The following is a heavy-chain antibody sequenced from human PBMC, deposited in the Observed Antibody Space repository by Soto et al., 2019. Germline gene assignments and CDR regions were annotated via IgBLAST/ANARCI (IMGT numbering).Heavy chain of an antibody. CDR3: ASGREYIRTFDP. D-gene: IGHD6-6*01. CDR2: MNPNNGNT. V-gene: IGHV1-8*01. J-gene: IGHJ5*02. CDR1: GYTVTSYD. Sequence: QVQLVQSGAEVKKPGASVKVSCKASGYTVTSYDINWVRQATGQGLEWMGGMNPNNGNTGYAQKFQGRVTMTRNTSISTAYMELSSLRSEDTAVYYCASGREYIRTFDPWGQGTLVTVSS.